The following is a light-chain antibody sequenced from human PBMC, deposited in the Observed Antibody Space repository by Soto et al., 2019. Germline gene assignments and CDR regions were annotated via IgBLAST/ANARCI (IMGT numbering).Light chain of an antibody. V-gene: IGKV3-20*01. Sequence: EIVMTQSPDTLSVSPGERATLSCRASQSVSSRLAWYQQKPGQAPRLLISGASSRATGIPDRFTGSGSGTDFTLTISRLEPEDFALYYCQHYVERSPITFGQGTRLEI. J-gene: IGKJ5*01. CDR2: GAS. CDR1: QSVSSR. CDR3: QHYVERSPIT.